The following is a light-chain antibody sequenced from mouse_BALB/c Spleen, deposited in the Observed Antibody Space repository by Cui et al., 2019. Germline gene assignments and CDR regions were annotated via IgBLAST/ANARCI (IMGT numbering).Light chain of an antibody. CDR2: WAS. Sequence: NIMMTQAPEARAEYTGEKVTMICKSSQSVLYSSSHKNYLAWYQQKPGQSPKLLFFWASTRESSVPDRFTGSRSWTDFTRTISSVQTEDLAVYYCHQYLSSLTFSAGTKLELK. CDR1: QSVLYSSSHKNY. V-gene: IGKV8-27*01. CDR3: HQYLSSLT. J-gene: IGKJ5*01.